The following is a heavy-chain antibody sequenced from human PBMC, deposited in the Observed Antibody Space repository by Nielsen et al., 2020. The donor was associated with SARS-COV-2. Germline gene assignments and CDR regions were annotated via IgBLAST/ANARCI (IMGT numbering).Heavy chain of an antibody. CDR2: IYSGGST. Sequence: GESLKISCAASGFTFSSYSMSWVRQAPGKGLEWVSVIYSGGSTYYADSVKGRFTISRDNSKNTLYLQMNSLRAEDTAVYYCASLITMVRGEIFDYWGQGTLVTVSS. V-gene: IGHV3-53*01. J-gene: IGHJ4*02. D-gene: IGHD3-10*01. CDR3: ASLITMVRGEIFDY. CDR1: GFTFSSYS.